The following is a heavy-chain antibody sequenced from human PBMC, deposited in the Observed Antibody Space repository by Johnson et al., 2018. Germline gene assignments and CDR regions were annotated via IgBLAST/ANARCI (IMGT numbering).Heavy chain of an antibody. D-gene: IGHD2-2*02. CDR3: ARSIPFYYGMDV. V-gene: IGHV3-7*01. CDR1: GFTVRNNY. J-gene: IGHJ6*02. CDR2: IKQDGSEK. Sequence: VQLVESGGGLVQPGGSLRLSCAASGFTVRNNYMNWVRQAPGKGLEWVANIKQDGSEKYYVDSVKGRFTISRDNAKNSLYLQMNSLRAEDTAVYYCARSIPFYYGMDVWGQGTTVTVSS.